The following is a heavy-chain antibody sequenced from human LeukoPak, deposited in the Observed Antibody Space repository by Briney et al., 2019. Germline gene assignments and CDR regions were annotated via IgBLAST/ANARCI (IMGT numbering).Heavy chain of an antibody. J-gene: IGHJ4*02. CDR1: GGTFSSYA. V-gene: IGHV1-69*06. Sequence: GASVKVSCKASGGTFSSYAISWVRQAPGQGLEWMGGIIPIFGTANYAQKFQGRVTITADKSTSTAYMELSSLRSEDTAVYYCAANPRNDYVWGSYRYTDYWGQGTLVTVSS. D-gene: IGHD3-16*02. CDR3: AANPRNDYVWGSYRYTDY. CDR2: IIPIFGTA.